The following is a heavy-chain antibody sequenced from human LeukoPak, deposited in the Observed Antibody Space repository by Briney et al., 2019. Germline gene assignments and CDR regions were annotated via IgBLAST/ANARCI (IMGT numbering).Heavy chain of an antibody. J-gene: IGHJ4*02. D-gene: IGHD5-12*01. CDR1: GFTFSSYG. Sequence: PGGSLRLSCAASGFTFSSYGMHWVRQAPGKGLEWVAVISYDGSNKYYADSVKGRFTISRDNSKNTLCLQMNSLRAEDTAVYYCAKDLSGYDSAYWGQGTLVTVSS. V-gene: IGHV3-30*18. CDR2: ISYDGSNK. CDR3: AKDLSGYDSAY.